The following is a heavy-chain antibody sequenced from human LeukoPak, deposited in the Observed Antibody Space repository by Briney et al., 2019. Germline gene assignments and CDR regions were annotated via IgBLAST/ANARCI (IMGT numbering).Heavy chain of an antibody. CDR1: GFIFSSYG. CDR2: IHFDGRDK. V-gene: IGHV3-30*02. Sequence: GGSLRLSCSVSGFIFSSYGMHWVRQAPGKGLEWVAFIHFDGRDKYHADSVKGRFTISRDNSKNTLYLQMNSLRTEDTAVYYCASLGAYYDFWSGYLRFDPWGQGTQVTVSS. J-gene: IGHJ5*02. CDR3: ASLGAYYDFWSGYLRFDP. D-gene: IGHD3-3*01.